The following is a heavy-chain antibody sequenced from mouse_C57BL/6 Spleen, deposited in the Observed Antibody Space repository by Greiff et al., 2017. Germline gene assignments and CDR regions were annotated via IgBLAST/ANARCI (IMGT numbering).Heavy chain of an antibody. CDR1: GFSLTSYA. J-gene: IGHJ4*01. CDR2: IWTGGGT. Sequence: VKLMESGPGLVAPSQSLSITCTVSGFSLTSYAISWVRQPPGKGLEWLGVIWTGGGTNYNSALKSRLSISKDNSKSQVFLKMNSLQTDDTARYYCARSYYYYGSSYPYAMDYWGQGTSVTVSS. V-gene: IGHV2-9-1*01. CDR3: ARSYYYYGSSYPYAMDY. D-gene: IGHD1-1*01.